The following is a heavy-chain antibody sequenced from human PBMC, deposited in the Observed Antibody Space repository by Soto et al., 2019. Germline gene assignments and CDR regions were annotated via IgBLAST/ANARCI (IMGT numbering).Heavy chain of an antibody. V-gene: IGHV1-46*01. CDR3: ARGDCSSTSCHPYPYYYYYGMDV. CDR1: GYTFTSYY. J-gene: IGHJ6*02. CDR2: INPSGGST. D-gene: IGHD2-2*01. Sequence: QVQLVQSGAEVKKPGASVKVSCKASGYTFTSYYMHWVRQAPGQGLEWMGIINPSGGSTSYAQKFQGRVTMTTDTSTSTVYMELSSLRSEDTAVYYCARGDCSSTSCHPYPYYYYYGMDVWGQGTTVTVSS.